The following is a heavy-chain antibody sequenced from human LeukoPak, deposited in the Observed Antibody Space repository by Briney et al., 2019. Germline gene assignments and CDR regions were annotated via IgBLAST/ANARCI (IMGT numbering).Heavy chain of an antibody. Sequence: SETLSLTCTVSGGSISSYYWSWIRQPPGKGLEWIGYIYYSGSTNYNPSLKSRVTISVDTSKNQFSLKLSSVTAADTAVYYCARGSKPYGEIDYWGQGTLVTVSS. CDR3: ARGSKPYGEIDY. CDR2: IYYSGST. J-gene: IGHJ4*02. V-gene: IGHV4-59*01. CDR1: GGSISSYY. D-gene: IGHD4-17*01.